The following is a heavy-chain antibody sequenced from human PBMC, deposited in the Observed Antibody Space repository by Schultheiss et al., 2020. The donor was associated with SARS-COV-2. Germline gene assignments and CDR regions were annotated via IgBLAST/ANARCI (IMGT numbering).Heavy chain of an antibody. CDR1: GFTFSSYA. Sequence: GESLKISCAASGFTFSSYAMSWVRQAPGKGLEWVSVIYSGGSTYYADSVKGRFTISRDNAKNSLYLQMNSLRAEDTAVYYCARDGRVPYGMDVWGQGTTVTVSS. CDR2: IYSGGST. V-gene: IGHV3-23*03. D-gene: IGHD4/OR15-4a*01. CDR3: ARDGRVPYGMDV. J-gene: IGHJ6*02.